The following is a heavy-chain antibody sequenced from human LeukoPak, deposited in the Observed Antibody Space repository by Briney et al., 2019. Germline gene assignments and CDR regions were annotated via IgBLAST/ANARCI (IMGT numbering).Heavy chain of an antibody. D-gene: IGHD5-24*01. J-gene: IGHJ4*02. CDR3: AREHRGGYNFDY. CDR1: GYTFTGYY. V-gene: IGHV1-2*02. Sequence: ASVKVSCKASGYTFTGYYIHWVRQAPGQGLEWMGWINPNSGGTNYAQMFQGRVTMTRDTSISTAYMELSRLRSDDTAFYYCAREHRGGYNFDYWGQGTLVTVSS. CDR2: INPNSGGT.